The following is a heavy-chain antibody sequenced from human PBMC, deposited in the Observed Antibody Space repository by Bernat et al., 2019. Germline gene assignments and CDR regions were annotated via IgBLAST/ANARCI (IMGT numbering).Heavy chain of an antibody. D-gene: IGHD6-6*01. J-gene: IGHJ4*02. CDR3: ARDLSYSSSWGEYYFDY. Sequence: QVQLVQSGAEVKKPGASVKVSCKASGYTFTGYYMHWVRQAPGQGLEWMGWINPNSGGTNDAQKFQGWVTMSRDTSSSTAYMALSRLRSDDTAVYYCARDLSYSSSWGEYYFDYWGQGTLVTVSS. CDR1: GYTFTGYY. CDR2: INPNSGGT. V-gene: IGHV1-2*04.